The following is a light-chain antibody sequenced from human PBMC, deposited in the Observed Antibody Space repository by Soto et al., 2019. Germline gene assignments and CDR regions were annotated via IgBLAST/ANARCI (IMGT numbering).Light chain of an antibody. V-gene: IGKV1-5*03. Sequence: DIQMTQSPSTLSASVGDRVTITCRASQSISSWLAWYQQKPGKAPKLQIYKASSLESGVPSRFSVSGSGTEFTLTISSLQPDDFATYYCQQYNSLWTFGQGTKVEIK. CDR1: QSISSW. J-gene: IGKJ1*01. CDR2: KAS. CDR3: QQYNSLWT.